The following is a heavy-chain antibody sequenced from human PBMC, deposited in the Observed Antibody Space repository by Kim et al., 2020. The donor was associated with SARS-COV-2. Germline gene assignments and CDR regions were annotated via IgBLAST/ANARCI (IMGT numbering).Heavy chain of an antibody. Sequence: SGKRRFTSSRDKSKNTLYLQMHSLRAKDTAVYYCAKNPFYVSSGYYYFDSWGQGTLVTVSS. V-gene: IGHV3-23*01. CDR3: AKNPFYVSSGYYYFDS. D-gene: IGHD3-22*01. J-gene: IGHJ4*02.